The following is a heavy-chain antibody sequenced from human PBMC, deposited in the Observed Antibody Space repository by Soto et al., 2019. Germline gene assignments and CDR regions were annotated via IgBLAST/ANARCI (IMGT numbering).Heavy chain of an antibody. CDR2: IYYSGST. J-gene: IGHJ5*02. V-gene: IGHV4-30-4*01. D-gene: IGHD3-10*01. CDR3: ARDQYYYGSGSYYTFGWFDP. CDR1: GGSISSGDYY. Sequence: LSLTCTVSGGSISSGDYYWSWIRQPPGKGLEWIGYIYYSGSTYYNPSLKSRVTISVDTSKNQFSLKLSSVTAADTAVYYCARDQYYYGSGSYYTFGWFDPWGQGTLVTVSS.